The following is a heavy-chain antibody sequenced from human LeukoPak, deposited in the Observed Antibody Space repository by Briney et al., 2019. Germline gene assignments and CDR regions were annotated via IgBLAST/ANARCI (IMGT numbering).Heavy chain of an antibody. V-gene: IGHV3-53*01. J-gene: IGHJ4*02. CDR2: ISAGGST. CDR1: GFTVSSNY. D-gene: IGHD3-10*01. CDR3: ASGVTYYYGSASDY. Sequence: PGGSLRLSCAASGFTVSSNYMTWVRQAPGKGLEWVSVISAGGSTYYADSVKGRFTISRDNSKNTLYLQMNSPRAEDTAVYYCASGVTYYYGSASDYWGQGTLVTVSS.